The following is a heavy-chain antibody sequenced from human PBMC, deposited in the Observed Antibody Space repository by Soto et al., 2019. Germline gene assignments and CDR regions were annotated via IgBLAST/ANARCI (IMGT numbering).Heavy chain of an antibody. J-gene: IGHJ6*02. D-gene: IGHD3-3*01. Sequence: QVQLVQSGAEVKKPGASVKVSCKASGYTFTSYDINWVRQATGQGLEWMGWMNPNRGNTGHAQKFQGRVTMTRNTSISTAYMELSSLRSEDTAVYYCAWLSTYYDFWSGYLSYYYYGMDVWGQGTTVTVSS. V-gene: IGHV1-8*01. CDR1: GYTFTSYD. CDR3: AWLSTYYDFWSGYLSYYYYGMDV. CDR2: MNPNRGNT.